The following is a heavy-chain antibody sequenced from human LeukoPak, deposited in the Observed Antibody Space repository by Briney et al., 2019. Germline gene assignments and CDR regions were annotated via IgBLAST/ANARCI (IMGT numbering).Heavy chain of an antibody. D-gene: IGHD4-23*01. V-gene: IGHV4-59*01. CDR2: IYYSGST. J-gene: IGHJ4*02. CDR3: ANSSVVRGYYFDY. CDR1: GGSISSYY. Sequence: SETLSLTCTVSGGSISSYYWSWIRQPPGKGLEWIGYIYYSGSTNYNPSLKSRVTISVDTSKNQFSLKLSSVTAADTAVYYCANSSVVRGYYFDYWGQGTLVTVSS.